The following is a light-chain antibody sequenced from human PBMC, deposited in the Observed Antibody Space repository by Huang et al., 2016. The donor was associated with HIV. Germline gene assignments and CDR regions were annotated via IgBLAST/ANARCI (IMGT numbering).Light chain of an antibody. CDR3: QQRSNWPLT. Sequence: EIVLTQSPATLALSPGERATLSCWASQSVSNFLAWYQQTPGQAPRLRIYDASHRATGIPARFNGSGSGADFTLTIDSLEPEDFAVYYCQQRSNWPLTFGRGTKVEI. V-gene: IGKV3-11*01. CDR1: QSVSNF. CDR2: DAS. J-gene: IGKJ4*01.